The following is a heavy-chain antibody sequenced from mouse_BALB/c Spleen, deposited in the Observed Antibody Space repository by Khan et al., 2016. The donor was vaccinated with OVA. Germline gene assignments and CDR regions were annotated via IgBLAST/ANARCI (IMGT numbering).Heavy chain of an antibody. Sequence: QIQLVQSGPELKKPGETVKISCKASGYTFTNYGMSWVKQAPGKGLKWMGWINTYTGEPTYADDFKGRFAFSLETSASTAYLQINNLKNEDTATYFCARRRLWSLPRAFFDYWGQGTTLTVSS. V-gene: IGHV9-3-1*01. D-gene: IGHD3-3*01. J-gene: IGHJ2*01. CDR1: GYTFTNYG. CDR3: ARRRLWSLPRAFFDY. CDR2: INTYTGEP.